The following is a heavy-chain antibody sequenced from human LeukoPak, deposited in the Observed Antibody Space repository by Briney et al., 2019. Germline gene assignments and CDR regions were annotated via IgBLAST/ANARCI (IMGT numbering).Heavy chain of an antibody. D-gene: IGHD3-22*01. CDR2: ISYDGSNK. V-gene: IGHV3-30-3*01. J-gene: IGHJ4*02. CDR3: ARDWGEVITTPFDY. Sequence: PGRSLRLSCAASGFTFSSYAMHWVRQAPGKGLEWVAVISYDGSNKYYADSVKGRFTISRDNSKNTLYLQMNSLRAEETAVYYCARDWGEVITTPFDYWGQGTLVTVSS. CDR1: GFTFSSYA.